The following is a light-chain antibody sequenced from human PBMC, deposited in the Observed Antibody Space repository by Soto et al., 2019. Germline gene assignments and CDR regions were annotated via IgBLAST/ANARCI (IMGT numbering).Light chain of an antibody. Sequence: QSALTQPASVSGSPGQSIAISCTGTSSHVGGYNYVSWYQQHPGKAPKLMIYDVTTRPSGVSNRFSGSKSGNTAALTISGLQAEDEADYYCSSYTSDTTGVFGTGTKLTVL. J-gene: IGLJ1*01. CDR2: DVT. V-gene: IGLV2-14*03. CDR3: SSYTSDTTGV. CDR1: SSHVGGYNY.